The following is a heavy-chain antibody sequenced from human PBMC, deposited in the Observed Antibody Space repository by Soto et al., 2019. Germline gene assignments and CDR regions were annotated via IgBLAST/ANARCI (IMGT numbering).Heavy chain of an antibody. CDR1: GGSLSGYY. CDR3: ARDRGHIFCSSTSCLRAFFDY. CDR2: INHSGST. Sequence: PSXTLSLTCAVYGGSLSGYYWSWIRQPPGKGLECIGEINHSGSTNYNPSLKSRVTISVDTSKNQFSLKLSSVTAADTAVYYCARDRGHIFCSSTSCLRAFFDYWGQGTLVTVSS. D-gene: IGHD2-2*01. J-gene: IGHJ4*02. V-gene: IGHV4-34*01.